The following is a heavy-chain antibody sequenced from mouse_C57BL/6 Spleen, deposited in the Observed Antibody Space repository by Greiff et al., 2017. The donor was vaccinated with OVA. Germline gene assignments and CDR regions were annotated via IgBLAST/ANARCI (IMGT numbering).Heavy chain of an antibody. CDR3: AREEFITTVVAHFDY. V-gene: IGHV1-82*01. D-gene: IGHD1-1*01. J-gene: IGHJ2*01. CDR2: IYPGDGDT. CDR1: GYAFRSSW. Sequence: VQLQQSGPELVKPGASVKISCKASGYAFRSSWMNWVKQRPGKGLEWIGRIYPGDGDTNYNGKFKGKATLTADKSSSTAYMQLSSLTSEDSAVYFCAREEFITTVVAHFDYWGQGTTLTVSS.